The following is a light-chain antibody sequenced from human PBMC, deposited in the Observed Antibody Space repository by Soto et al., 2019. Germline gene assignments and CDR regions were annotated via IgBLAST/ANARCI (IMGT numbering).Light chain of an antibody. CDR1: KGGFKS. Sequence: LTQPPSVSVAPGQTASITCGGDKGGFKSVHWLHQKPGQAPVLVVYDNDDRPAGIPERFSGSKSGNTATLTISRVEAGDEADYYCQVWDTSADDAGVFGTGTKVTVL. CDR3: QVWDTSADDAGV. J-gene: IGLJ1*01. CDR2: DND. V-gene: IGLV3-21*02.